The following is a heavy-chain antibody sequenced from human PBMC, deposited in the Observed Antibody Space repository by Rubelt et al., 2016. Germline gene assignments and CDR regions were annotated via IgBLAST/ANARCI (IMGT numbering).Heavy chain of an antibody. J-gene: IGHJ4*02. Sequence: STSLKTRLTISKDTSKNQVVLTMTNMDPVDTATYYCARIRSIAVAGGGYFDYWGQGTLVTVSS. CDR3: ARIRSIAVAGGGYFDY. V-gene: IGHV2-70*01. D-gene: IGHD6-19*01.